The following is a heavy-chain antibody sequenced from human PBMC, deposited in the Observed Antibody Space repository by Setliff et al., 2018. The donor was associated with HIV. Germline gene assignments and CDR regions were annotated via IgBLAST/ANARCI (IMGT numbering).Heavy chain of an antibody. CDR3: ARGGFGEWFFEY. CDR1: GGFFSGYY. Sequence: PSETLSLTCAVYGGFFSGYYWSWIRQSPGKGLEWIGEINRSGSTNYNPSLKSRVTISIDTSKNQFSLRLSSVTAADTAMYYCARGGFGEWFFEYWGQGTLVTVSS. V-gene: IGHV4-34*01. J-gene: IGHJ4*02. D-gene: IGHD3-10*01. CDR2: INRSGST.